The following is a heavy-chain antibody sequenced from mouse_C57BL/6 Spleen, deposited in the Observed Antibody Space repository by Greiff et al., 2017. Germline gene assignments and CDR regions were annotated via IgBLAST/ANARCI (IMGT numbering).Heavy chain of an antibody. CDR3: ARVGGTTVEDGYVDV. CDR1: GYSITSGYD. V-gene: IGHV3-1*01. D-gene: IGHD1-1*01. Sequence: EVKLMESGPGMVKPSQSLSLTCTVTGYSITSGYDWHWIRHFPGNKLEWMGYISYSGSTNYNPSLKSRISITHDTSKNHFFLKLNSVTTEDTATYYCARVGGTTVEDGYVDVWGTGTTVTVSS. CDR2: ISYSGST. J-gene: IGHJ1*03.